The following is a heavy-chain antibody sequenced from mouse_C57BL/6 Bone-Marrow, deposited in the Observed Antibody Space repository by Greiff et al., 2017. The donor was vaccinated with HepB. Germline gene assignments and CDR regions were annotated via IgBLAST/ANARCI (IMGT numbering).Heavy chain of an antibody. V-gene: IGHV1-81*01. CDR2: IYPRSGNT. CDR1: GYTFTSYG. CDR3: ASFTRGWPY. J-gene: IGHJ4*01. Sequence: VQGVESGAELARPGASVKLSCKASGYTFTSYGISWVKQRTGRGLEWIGEIYPRSGNTYYNEKFKGKATLTADKSSSTAYMELRSLTSEDSAVYFCASFTRGWPYWGQGTSVTVSS. D-gene: IGHD2-3*01.